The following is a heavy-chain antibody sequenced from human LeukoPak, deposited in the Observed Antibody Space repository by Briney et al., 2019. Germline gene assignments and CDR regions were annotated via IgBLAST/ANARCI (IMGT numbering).Heavy chain of an antibody. Sequence: SETLSLTCSVSNGSISYCFWSWIRQPPGKGLEWIAYIHYSGTTSHNPSLKSRVTISVDTSRNQFSLNLDSVTAADTAVYYCARGGVLPRAFDSWGQGTLVSVSS. CDR1: NGSISYCF. V-gene: IGHV4-59*01. CDR2: IHYSGTT. CDR3: ARGGVLPRAFDS. J-gene: IGHJ5*01. D-gene: IGHD3-16*01.